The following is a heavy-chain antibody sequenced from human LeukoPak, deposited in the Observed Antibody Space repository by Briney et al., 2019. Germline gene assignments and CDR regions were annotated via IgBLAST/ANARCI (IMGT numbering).Heavy chain of an antibody. CDR2: IKSSIDGGTT. V-gene: IGHV3-15*01. CDR3: TTDPWGGDI. D-gene: IGHD3-16*01. J-gene: IGHJ3*02. CDR1: GFTFNYAW. Sequence: GGSLRLSCAASGFTFNYAWMSWVRQAPGKGLEWVGRIKSSIDGGTTDYAAPVKGRFTISRDDSKNTLYLQMNSLKTEDTAVYYCTTDPWGGDIWGQGTMVTVSS.